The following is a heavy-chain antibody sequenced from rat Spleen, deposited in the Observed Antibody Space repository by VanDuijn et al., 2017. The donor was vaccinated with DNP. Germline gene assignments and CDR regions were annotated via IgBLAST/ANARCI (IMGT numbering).Heavy chain of an antibody. CDR2: INKDSSTI. J-gene: IGHJ2*01. Sequence: EVKLVESGGGLVQPGRPLKLSCAASGFNFNDYWMGWVRQAPGKGLEWIGEINKDSSTIKYIPSLKDKITISRDNAQNTLYLQMSKLGSEDTAIYYCVREAAGVEHWGQGVMVTVSS. D-gene: IGHD1-4*01. V-gene: IGHV4-2*01. CDR1: GFNFNDYW. CDR3: VREAAGVEH.